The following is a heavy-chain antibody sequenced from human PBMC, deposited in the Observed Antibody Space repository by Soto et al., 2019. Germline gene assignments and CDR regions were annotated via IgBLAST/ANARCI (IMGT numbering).Heavy chain of an antibody. J-gene: IGHJ4*01. V-gene: IGHV1-18*01. CDR2: ISPSNGQT. CDR3: GIVIMIFEVANLGSYFDY. D-gene: IGHD3-3*01. Sequence: QVQLVQSGTEVKKPGASVKVSCKASGYTFSNFGLSWVRQAPGQGLEWMGWISPSNGQTIYAQNFHGRVTMTTDTAPATAHMELRILISDDTAVYYCGIVIMIFEVANLGSYFDYWGQGTRDTVS. CDR1: GYTFSNFG.